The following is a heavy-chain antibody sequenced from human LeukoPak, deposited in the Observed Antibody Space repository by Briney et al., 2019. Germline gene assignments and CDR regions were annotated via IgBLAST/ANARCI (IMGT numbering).Heavy chain of an antibody. Sequence: ASVKVSCKASGYTFTSYDINWVRQATGQGLEWMGWMNPNSGNTGYAQKFQGRVTMTRDTSTSTVYMELSSLRSEDTAVYYCARGPRGNDFWSGYPPPIWGQGTMVTVSS. CDR1: GYTFTSYD. J-gene: IGHJ3*02. CDR3: ARGPRGNDFWSGYPPPI. D-gene: IGHD3-3*01. V-gene: IGHV1-8*01. CDR2: MNPNSGNT.